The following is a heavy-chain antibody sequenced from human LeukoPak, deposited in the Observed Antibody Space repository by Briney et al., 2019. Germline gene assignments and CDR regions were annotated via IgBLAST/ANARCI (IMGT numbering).Heavy chain of an antibody. CDR1: GFTFSSYS. D-gene: IGHD2-15*01. V-gene: IGHV3-21*01. CDR2: ISSSSSYI. Sequence: GGSLRLSCAASGFTFSSYSMNWVRQAPGKGLEWVSSISSSSSYIYYADSVEGRFTISRDNAKNSLYLQMNSLRAEDTAAYYCERVVEENWYGMDVWGQGTTVTVSS. J-gene: IGHJ6*02. CDR3: ERVVEENWYGMDV.